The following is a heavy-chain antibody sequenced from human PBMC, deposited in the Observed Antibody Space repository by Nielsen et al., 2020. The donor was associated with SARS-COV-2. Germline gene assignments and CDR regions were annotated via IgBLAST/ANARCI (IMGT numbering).Heavy chain of an antibody. CDR1: GYTFTTYG. Sequence: ASVKVSCKTSGYTFTTYGITWVRQVPGQGLEWVGWISTHSGNTNLAQNLQGRVTMTTDTSTSTAYMELRSLRSDDTAVYYCAIAVAGRGCFDYWGQGTLVTVSS. CDR2: ISTHSGNT. CDR3: AIAVAGRGCFDY. V-gene: IGHV1-18*01. D-gene: IGHD6-19*01. J-gene: IGHJ4*02.